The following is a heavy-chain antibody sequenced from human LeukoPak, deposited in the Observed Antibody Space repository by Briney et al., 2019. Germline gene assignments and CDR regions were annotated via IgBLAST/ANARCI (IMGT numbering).Heavy chain of an antibody. Sequence: SETLSLTCAVYGGSFSGYYWSWIRQPPGKGLEWIGSIYYSGSTYYNPSLKSRVTISVDTSKNQFSLKLSSVTAADTAVYYCARGDSGYDNWFDPWGQGTLVTVSS. CDR3: ARGDSGYDNWFDP. V-gene: IGHV4-34*01. CDR2: IYYSGST. CDR1: GGSFSGYY. J-gene: IGHJ5*02. D-gene: IGHD5-12*01.